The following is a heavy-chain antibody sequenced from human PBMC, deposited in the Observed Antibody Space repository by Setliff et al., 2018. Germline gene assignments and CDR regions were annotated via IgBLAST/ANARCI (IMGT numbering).Heavy chain of an antibody. Sequence: PSETLSLTCGVSGVSITRGHYWGWIRQSPGKGLEWLATIHQRGRTYYNPSLNSRVTISLDTSKNHFSLKLRPVTAEDSAVYYCASPGRDNLDSPFDAFDIWGQGTKVTVSS. V-gene: IGHV4-38-2*01. CDR2: IHQRGRT. J-gene: IGHJ3*02. D-gene: IGHD3-3*01. CDR1: GVSITRGHY. CDR3: ASPGRDNLDSPFDAFDI.